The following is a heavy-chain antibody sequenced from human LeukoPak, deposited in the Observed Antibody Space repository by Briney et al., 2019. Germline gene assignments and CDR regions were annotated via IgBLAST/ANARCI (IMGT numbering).Heavy chain of an antibody. CDR1: GGSFSGYY. V-gene: IGHV4-34*01. J-gene: IGHJ4*02. CDR2: INHSGST. Sequence: SETLSLTCAVYGGSFSGYYWSWIRQPPGKGLEWIGEINHSGSTNYNPSLKSRVTISVDTSKNQFSLKLSSVTAADTAVYYCARGAPITIFGVVITHGAYFDYWGQGTLVTVSS. CDR3: ARGAPITIFGVVITHGAYFDY. D-gene: IGHD3-3*01.